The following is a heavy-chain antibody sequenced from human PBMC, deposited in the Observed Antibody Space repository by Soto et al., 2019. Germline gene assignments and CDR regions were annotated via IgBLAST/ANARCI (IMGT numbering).Heavy chain of an antibody. CDR2: ISPVSDTQ. CDR3: ARALGYSYGLYFDY. D-gene: IGHD5-18*01. CDR1: EGTFSSFV. V-gene: IGHV1-69*06. J-gene: IGHJ4*02. Sequence: QVQLVQSGAEVKKPGSSVKVSCKASEGTFSSFVISWVRQAPGQGPEWMGEISPVSDTQNYAQKFQGRVTITADKSTSTPYMELRSLRPEDTAVYYCARALGYSYGLYFDYWGQVTLVTVSS.